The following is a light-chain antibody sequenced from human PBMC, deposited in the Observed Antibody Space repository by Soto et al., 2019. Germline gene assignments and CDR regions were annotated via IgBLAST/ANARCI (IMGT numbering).Light chain of an antibody. CDR3: QQYFEWPPMT. Sequence: VMTQSPATLPVSPGEIATLSCWASETVATNLAWYQQKPGQAPRLLISGASTRAAVISDRFRGSGSGTEFTLTISSLRSEDSAIYYCQQYFEWPPMTFGQGTKVEI. V-gene: IGKV3-15*01. J-gene: IGKJ1*01. CDR1: ETVATN. CDR2: GAS.